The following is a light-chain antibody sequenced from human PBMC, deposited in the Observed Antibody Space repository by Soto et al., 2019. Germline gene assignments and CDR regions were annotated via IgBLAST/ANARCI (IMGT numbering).Light chain of an antibody. J-gene: IGLJ1*01. CDR2: DVT. V-gene: IGLV2-14*03. CDR1: SSYVAGYNY. CDR3: SSYTSSYTYV. Sequence: QSVLTQPASVSGSPGQSITISCTGSSSYVAGYNYVSWYQHHPGQAPKLMIFDVTNRPSGVSNRFSGSKSGNTASLTISGLQAEDEADYYCSSYTSSYTYVFGTGTKVTVL.